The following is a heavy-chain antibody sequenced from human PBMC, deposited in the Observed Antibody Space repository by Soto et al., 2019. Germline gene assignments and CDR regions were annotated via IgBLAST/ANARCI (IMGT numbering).Heavy chain of an antibody. Sequence: GGSLRLSCAASGFTFGQHPMTWVRQAPGKGLEWVACINHDGSSISYVDSVKGRFTISRDNAKNSLYLQMNSLRDEDTAVYYCASRLGSYSSETFDYWGQGTPVTVSS. CDR3: ASRLGSYSSETFDY. CDR2: INHDGSSI. CDR1: GFTFGQHP. J-gene: IGHJ4*02. V-gene: IGHV3-7*01. D-gene: IGHD6-19*01.